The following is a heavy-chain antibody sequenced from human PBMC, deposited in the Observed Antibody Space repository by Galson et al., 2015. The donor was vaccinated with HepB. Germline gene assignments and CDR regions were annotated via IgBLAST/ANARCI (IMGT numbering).Heavy chain of an antibody. V-gene: IGHV3-30*18. D-gene: IGHD3-10*01. J-gene: IGHJ4*02. CDR1: GFTFSSSG. Sequence: SLRLSCAASGFTFSSSGMHWVRQAPGKGLEWVAVISYDGSNKYYADSVKGRFTISRDNSKNTLYLQMNSLRPEDTALYYCAKVSPKWFAFDYWGQGTLVTVSS. CDR2: ISYDGSNK. CDR3: AKVSPKWFAFDY.